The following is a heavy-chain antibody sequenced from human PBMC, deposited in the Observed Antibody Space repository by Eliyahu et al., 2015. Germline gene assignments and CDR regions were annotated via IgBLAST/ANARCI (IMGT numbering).Heavy chain of an antibody. D-gene: IGHD5-12*01. CDR1: GGSIXXSSYY. J-gene: IGHJ5*02. CDR2: IYYSGST. Sequence: QLQLQESGPGLVKPSETLSLTCTVSGGSIXXSSYYWGWIRQPPGKGLEWIGSIYYSGSTYYNPSLKSRVTISVDTSKNQFSLKLSSVTAADTAVYYCARHVEDSGYDSSLCWFDPWGQGTLVTVSS. CDR3: ARHVEDSGYDSSLCWFDP. V-gene: IGHV4-39*01.